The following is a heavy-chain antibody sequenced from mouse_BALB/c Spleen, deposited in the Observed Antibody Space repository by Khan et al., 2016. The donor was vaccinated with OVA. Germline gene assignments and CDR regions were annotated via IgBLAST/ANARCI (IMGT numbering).Heavy chain of an antibody. CDR2: ISSGSSTI. CDR1: GFTFSSFG. Sequence: EVELVESGGGLVQPGGSRKLSCAASGFTFSSFGMHWVRQAPEKGLEWVAYISSGSSTIYYADTVTGRFTISRDNPKNTLFLQMTSLRSEDTAMYYCARARYDNSMDYWGQGTSVTVSS. CDR3: ARARYDNSMDY. D-gene: IGHD2-14*01. J-gene: IGHJ4*01. V-gene: IGHV5-17*02.